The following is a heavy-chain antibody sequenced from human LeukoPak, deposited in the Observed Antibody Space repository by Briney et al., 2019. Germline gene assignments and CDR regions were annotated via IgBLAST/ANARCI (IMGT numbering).Heavy chain of an antibody. J-gene: IGHJ6*02. V-gene: IGHV3-74*01. CDR2: INSDGSIT. D-gene: IGHD3-3*01. CDR1: GFALRSYW. CDR3: ARIGEAGVPFAMDV. Sequence: GGSLRLSCAASGFALRSYWIHWVRQDPEKGLVWVSRINSDGSITNYADSVKGRFTISRDNAENTVDLHMSSLRAEDTAVYYCARIGEAGVPFAMDVWGPGTTVTVSS.